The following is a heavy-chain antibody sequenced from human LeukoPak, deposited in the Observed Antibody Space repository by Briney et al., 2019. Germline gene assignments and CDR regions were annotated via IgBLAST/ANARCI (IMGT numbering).Heavy chain of an antibody. J-gene: IGHJ4*02. V-gene: IGHV3-21*01. CDR3: ARTPRGQYYFDY. CDR1: GSTFSSYS. Sequence: GGSLRLSCAASGSTFSSYSMNWVRQAPGKGLEWVSSISSSSSYIYYADSVKGRFTISRDNAKNSLYLQMNSLRAEDTAVYYCARTPRGQYYFDYWGQGTLVTVSS. D-gene: IGHD4-11*01. CDR2: ISSSSSYI.